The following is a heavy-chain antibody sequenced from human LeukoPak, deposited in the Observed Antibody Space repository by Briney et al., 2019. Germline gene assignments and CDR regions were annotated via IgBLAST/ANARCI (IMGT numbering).Heavy chain of an antibody. CDR1: GYTFTSYD. J-gene: IGHJ6*02. CDR3: ARDSLRFLEWLLRLGHYCYYGMDV. CDR2: MNPNSGNT. Sequence: ASVKVSCKASGYTFTSYDINWVRQATGQGLEWMGWMNPNSGNTGYAQKFQGRVTMTRNTSISTAYMELRSLRSDDTAVYYCARDSLRFLEWLLRLGHYCYYGMDVWGQGTTVTVSS. D-gene: IGHD3-3*01. V-gene: IGHV1-8*01.